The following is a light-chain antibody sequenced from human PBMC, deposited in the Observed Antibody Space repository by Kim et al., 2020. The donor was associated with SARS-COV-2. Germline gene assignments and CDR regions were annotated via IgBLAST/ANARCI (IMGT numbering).Light chain of an antibody. J-gene: IGKJ1*01. CDR2: KTP. CDR1: QNIRNW. Sequence: DIQMTQSPSTLSASVGDTVTITCRASQNIRNWLAWFQQRPGTAPKVLVYKTPTLERGVPSRFSASGSGTDYTLTISGLQPDDFATYLCQQYDNYPWTFGQGTKVDIK. V-gene: IGKV1-5*03. CDR3: QQYDNYPWT.